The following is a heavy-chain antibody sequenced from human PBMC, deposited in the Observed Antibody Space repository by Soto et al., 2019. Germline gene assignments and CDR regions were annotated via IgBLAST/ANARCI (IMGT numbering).Heavy chain of an antibody. Sequence: GGSLRLSCAASGFTFSSYAMHWVRQAPGKGLEWVAVISYDGSNKYYADSVKGRFTISRDNSKNTLYLQMNSLRAEDTAVYYCARVSADGSGRQDYWGQGTLVTVSS. CDR2: ISYDGSNK. CDR3: ARVSADGSGRQDY. V-gene: IGHV3-30-3*01. CDR1: GFTFSSYA. J-gene: IGHJ4*02. D-gene: IGHD3-10*01.